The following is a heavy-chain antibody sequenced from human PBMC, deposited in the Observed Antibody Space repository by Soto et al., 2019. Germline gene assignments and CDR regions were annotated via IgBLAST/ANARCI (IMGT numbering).Heavy chain of an antibody. CDR1: GFTFSSYA. CDR2: ISYDGNNK. CDR3: ARGGYYDSSGYFDY. Sequence: GGSLRLSCAASGFTFSSYAMHWVRQAPGKVLEWVAVISYDGNNKYYADSVKGRFTISRDNSKNTLYLQMNSLRAEDTAVYCCARGGYYDSSGYFDYWGQGTLVTVSS. V-gene: IGHV3-30*04. D-gene: IGHD3-22*01. J-gene: IGHJ4*02.